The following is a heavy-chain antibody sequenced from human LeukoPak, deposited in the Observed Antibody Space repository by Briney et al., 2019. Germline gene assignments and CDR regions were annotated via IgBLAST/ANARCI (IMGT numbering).Heavy chain of an antibody. CDR3: ASPFSGAFDI. V-gene: IGHV4-39*01. CDR2: IYYSGST. J-gene: IGHJ3*02. Sequence: PSETLSLTCTVSGGSISSSSYYWGWIRQPPGKGLGWIGSIYYSGSTYYNPSLKSRVTISVDTSKNQFSLKLSSVTAADTAVYYCASPFSGAFDIWGQGTMVTVSS. CDR1: GGSISSSSYY. D-gene: IGHD3-10*01.